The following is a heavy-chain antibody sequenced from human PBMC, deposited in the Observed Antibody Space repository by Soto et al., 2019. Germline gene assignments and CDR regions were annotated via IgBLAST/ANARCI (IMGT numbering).Heavy chain of an antibody. Sequence: GGSLRLSCAASGFTFSSYGMHWVRQAPGKGLEWVANIKQDGSEKNYVDSVKGRFTISRDNAKNSLNLQMNSLRAEDTAVYYCARVGVVIKTKNYYYYMDVWGKGTTVTVSS. CDR2: IKQDGSEK. D-gene: IGHD3-3*01. CDR3: ARVGVVIKTKNYYYYMDV. CDR1: GFTFSSYG. V-gene: IGHV3-7*01. J-gene: IGHJ6*03.